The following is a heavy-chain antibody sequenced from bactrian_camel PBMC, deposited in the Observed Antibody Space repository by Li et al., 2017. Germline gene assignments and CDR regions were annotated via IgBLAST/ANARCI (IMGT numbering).Heavy chain of an antibody. V-gene: IGHV3S40*01. D-gene: IGHD6*01. CDR1: GSTFGGRD. CDR3: VKMTGGSEIGNC. J-gene: IGHJ4*01. CDR2: TNSGGTGKT. Sequence: VQLVESGGGSVQPGGSLRPSCTASGSTFGGRDMAWYGWYRQGPGAECELVSITNSGGTGKTDYGDSVKGRFAVSQDNAKSTLYLQMNSLKPEDTAVYYCVKMTGGSEIGNCWGQGTQVTVS.